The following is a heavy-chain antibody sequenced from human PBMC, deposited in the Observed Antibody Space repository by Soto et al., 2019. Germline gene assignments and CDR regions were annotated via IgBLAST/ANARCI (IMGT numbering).Heavy chain of an antibody. CDR3: ARASRGSGSYYPYYYYGMDV. D-gene: IGHD3-10*01. CDR1: DGTFSGYD. J-gene: IGHJ6*02. Sequence: SETLFHTCTVYDGTFSGYDWSWISQTQGKGLEWIGEINHSGSTNYNPSLKSRVTISVDTSKNQFSLKLSSVTAADTAVYYCARASRGSGSYYPYYYYGMDVWGQGTTVTV. V-gene: IGHV4-34*01. CDR2: INHSGST.